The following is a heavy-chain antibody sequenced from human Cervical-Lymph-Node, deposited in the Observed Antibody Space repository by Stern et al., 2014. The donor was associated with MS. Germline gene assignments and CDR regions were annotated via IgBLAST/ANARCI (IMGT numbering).Heavy chain of an antibody. J-gene: IGHJ4*02. CDR2: INPYNGDT. D-gene: IGHD1-1*01. CDR1: GYSFTGYH. V-gene: IGHV1-2*02. CDR3: ARGIGTVLLSY. Sequence: QVQLVESGAEVKRPGASVKVSCTASGYSFTGYHVHWVRQAPGPGLEWMGWINPYNGDTKYSQRFQGRVTMTRDTSTSTAYMDLSRLIFDDTAVYYCARGIGTVLLSYWGQGTLVAVSS.